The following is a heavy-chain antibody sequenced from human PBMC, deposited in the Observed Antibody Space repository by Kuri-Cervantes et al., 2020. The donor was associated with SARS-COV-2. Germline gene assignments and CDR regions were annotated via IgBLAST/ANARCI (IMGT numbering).Heavy chain of an antibody. J-gene: IGHJ3*02. CDR2: ISSSSSTI. V-gene: IGHV3-48*01. CDR1: GFTFSSYS. Sequence: LSLTCAASGFTFSSYSMNWVRQAPGKGLEWVSYISSSSSTIYYADSVKGRFTISRDNAKNSLYLQMNSLRAEDTAVYYCAREEADYYDSSGYFYAFDIWGQGTMVTVSS. D-gene: IGHD3-22*01. CDR3: AREEADYYDSSGYFYAFDI.